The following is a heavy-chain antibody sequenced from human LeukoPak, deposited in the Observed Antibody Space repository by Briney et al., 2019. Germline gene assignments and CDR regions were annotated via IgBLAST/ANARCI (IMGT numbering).Heavy chain of an antibody. CDR1: GYTFTSYG. CDR3: ARDLGITMTGDAFDI. V-gene: IGHV1-18*01. CDR2: ISAYNGNT. J-gene: IGHJ3*02. Sequence: ASVKVSCKASGYTFTSYGISWVRQAPGQGLEWMGWISAYNGNTNYAQKLQGRVTMTTDTSTSTAYMELRSLRSDDTAVYYCARDLGITMTGDAFDIWGQGTMVTVSS. D-gene: IGHD3-22*01.